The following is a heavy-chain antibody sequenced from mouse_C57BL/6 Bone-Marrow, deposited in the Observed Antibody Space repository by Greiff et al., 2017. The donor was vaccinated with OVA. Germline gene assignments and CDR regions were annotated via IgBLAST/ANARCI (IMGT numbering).Heavy chain of an antibody. J-gene: IGHJ4*01. V-gene: IGHV5-9-1*02. CDR3: TRDFYDGYPYYAMDY. CDR1: GFTSSSYA. D-gene: IGHD2-3*01. Sequence: EVMLVESGEGLVKPGGSLKLSCAASGFTSSSYAMSWVRQTPEKRLEWVAYISSGGDYIYYADTVKGRFTISRDNARNTLYLQMSSLKSEDTAMYYCTRDFYDGYPYYAMDYWGQGTSVTVSS. CDR2: ISSGGDYI.